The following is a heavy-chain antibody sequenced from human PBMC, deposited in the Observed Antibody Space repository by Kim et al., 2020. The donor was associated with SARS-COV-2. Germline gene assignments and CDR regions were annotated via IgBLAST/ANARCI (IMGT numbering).Heavy chain of an antibody. J-gene: IGHJ5*02. Sequence: SVKVSCKASGGTFSSYAISWVRQAPGQGLEWMGGIIPIFGTANYAQKFQGRVTITADESTSTAYMELSSLRSEDTAVYYCARDNSGSYFWFDPWGQGTLVTVSS. CDR2: IIPIFGTA. CDR3: ARDNSGSYFWFDP. D-gene: IGHD1-26*01. CDR1: GGTFSSYA. V-gene: IGHV1-69*13.